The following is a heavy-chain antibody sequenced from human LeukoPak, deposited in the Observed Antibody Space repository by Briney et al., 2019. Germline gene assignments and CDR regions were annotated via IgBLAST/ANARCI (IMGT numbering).Heavy chain of an antibody. V-gene: IGHV1-69*05. CDR3: ARSNDIVVVPAAIWDIGY. CDR1: GGTFSSYA. CDR2: IIPIFGTA. Sequence: ASVKVSCKASGGTFSSYAISWVRQAPGQGLEWMGGIIPIFGTANYAQKFQGRVTITTDESTSTAYMELSSLRSEDTAVYYCARSNDIVVVPAAIWDIGYWGQGTLVTVSS. D-gene: IGHD2-2*02. J-gene: IGHJ4*02.